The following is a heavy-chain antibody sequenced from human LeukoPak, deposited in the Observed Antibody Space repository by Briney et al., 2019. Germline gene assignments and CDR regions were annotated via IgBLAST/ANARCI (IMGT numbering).Heavy chain of an antibody. CDR1: GLTVTNAW. CDR2: IASKTDGGTT. Sequence: KSGGSLRLSCAASGLTVTNAWMNWARQAPGKGLEWVGRIASKTDGGTTDYAAPVKGRFTISRDDSKNTLFLQMNSLKTEDTAVYYCTTGIRGDCGQGTLVTVSS. CDR3: TTGIRGD. J-gene: IGHJ4*02. V-gene: IGHV3-15*04.